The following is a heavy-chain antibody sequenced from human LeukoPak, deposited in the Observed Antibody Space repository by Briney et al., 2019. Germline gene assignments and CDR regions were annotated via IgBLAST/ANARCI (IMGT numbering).Heavy chain of an antibody. CDR3: ARGEYYDSSGYYYVGLDY. CDR2: ISGSGGST. V-gene: IGHV3-23*01. Sequence: GGTLRLSCSASGFTFTSSGMSWVRQAPGKGLEWVSAISGSGGSTYYADSVKGRFTISRDNAKNSLYLQMNSLRAEDTAVYYCARGEYYDSSGYYYVGLDYWGQGTLVTVSS. CDR1: GFTFTSSG. D-gene: IGHD3-22*01. J-gene: IGHJ4*02.